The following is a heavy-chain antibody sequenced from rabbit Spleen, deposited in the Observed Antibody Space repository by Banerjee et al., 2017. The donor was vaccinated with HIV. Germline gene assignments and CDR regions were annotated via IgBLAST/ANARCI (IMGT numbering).Heavy chain of an antibody. CDR3: ARADGADDYFNL. J-gene: IGHJ4*01. CDR1: GFSFSGGYD. CDR2: IHAGTIAKI. V-gene: IGHV1S40*01. Sequence: QSLEESGGDLVKPGASLTLTCTASGFSFSGGYDMCWVRQAPGKGLEWIACIHAGTIAKIYDASWAKGRFTISKTSSTTVTLQMTSLTAADTATYFCARADGADDYFNLWGPGTLVTVS. D-gene: IGHD2-1*01.